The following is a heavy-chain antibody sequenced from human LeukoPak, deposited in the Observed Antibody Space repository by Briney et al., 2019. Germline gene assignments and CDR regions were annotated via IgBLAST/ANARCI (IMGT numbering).Heavy chain of an antibody. CDR2: INSDGSST. J-gene: IGHJ4*02. CDR3: ARGMDSSGWYLRY. Sequence: PGGSLRLSCAASGFTFSSYWMQWVRQAPGKGLVWVSRINSDGSSTSYADSVKGRFTISRDNAKNTLYLQMNSLKAEDTAVYYCARGMDSSGWYLRYWGQGTLVTVSS. D-gene: IGHD6-19*01. CDR1: GFTFSSYW. V-gene: IGHV3-74*01.